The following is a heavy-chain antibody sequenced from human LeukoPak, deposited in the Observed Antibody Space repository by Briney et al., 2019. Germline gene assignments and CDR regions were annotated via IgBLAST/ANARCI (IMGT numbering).Heavy chain of an antibody. CDR1: GYTFTGFH. CDR2: IHPNSGAT. D-gene: IGHD3-10*01. Sequence: SVKVSFKASGYTFTGFHIHWVRQAPGQGLERMGWIHPNSGATNYAQRFQGRVTLTRDTSISPAYMELTGVSSDDTAVYYCARSGSITGLDYWGQGALVTVSS. CDR3: ARSGSITGLDY. V-gene: IGHV1-2*02. J-gene: IGHJ4*02.